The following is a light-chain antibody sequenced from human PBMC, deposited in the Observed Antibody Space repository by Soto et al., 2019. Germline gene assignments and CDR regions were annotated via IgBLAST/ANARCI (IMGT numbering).Light chain of an antibody. Sequence: QSALTQPASVSGSPGQSITISCTGTSSDVGGYNYVSWYQQHPGKAPKLMIYEVTNRTSGVSNRFSGSKSANTASLTISGLRAEDEADYYCSSYTSSGTVVFGGGTKLTVL. CDR3: SSYTSSGTVV. J-gene: IGLJ2*01. CDR2: EVT. V-gene: IGLV2-14*01. CDR1: SSDVGGYNY.